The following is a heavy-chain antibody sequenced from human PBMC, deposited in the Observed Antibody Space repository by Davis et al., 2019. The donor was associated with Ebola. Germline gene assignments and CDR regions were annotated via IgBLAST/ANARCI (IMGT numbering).Heavy chain of an antibody. CDR2: IWYDGSNK. Sequence: GESLKISCAASGFTFSSYGMHWVRQAPGKGLEWVAVIWYDGSNKYYADSVKGRFTISRDDAKNSLYLQMNSLRAEDTAIYYCARGRYCSSTSCYDLWDYFDYWGQGTLVTVSS. J-gene: IGHJ4*02. CDR3: ARGRYCSSTSCYDLWDYFDY. V-gene: IGHV3-33*01. CDR1: GFTFSSYG. D-gene: IGHD2-2*01.